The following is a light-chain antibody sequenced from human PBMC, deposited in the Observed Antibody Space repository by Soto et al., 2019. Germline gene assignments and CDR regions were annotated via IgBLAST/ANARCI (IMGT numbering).Light chain of an antibody. CDR1: NSDVGGYNY. J-gene: IGLJ1*01. CDR3: SSYTSISTLDV. V-gene: IGLV2-14*01. Sequence: QSVLTQPASVSGSPGQSITISCTGTNSDVGGYNYVSWYQQHPGKAPELMIYEVSHRPSGVSNRFSGSKSDNTASLTISGLQAEDEADYYCSSYTSISTLDVFGTGTKGAVL. CDR2: EVS.